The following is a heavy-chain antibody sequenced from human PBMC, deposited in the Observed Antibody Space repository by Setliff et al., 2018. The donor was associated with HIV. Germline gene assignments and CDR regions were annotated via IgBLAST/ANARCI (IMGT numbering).Heavy chain of an antibody. J-gene: IGHJ5*02. CDR3: ARGYSSSLGWFDP. Sequence: SETLSLTCTVSGGSITSGGYYWSWIRQHPGKGLEWIGYIYYSGSTYYDPSLKSRVSISVDTSKNQFSLKLSSVTAADTAVYYCARGYSSSLGWFDPWGQGTLVTVSS. CDR1: GGSITSGGYY. V-gene: IGHV4-31*03. D-gene: IGHD6-6*01. CDR2: IYYSGST.